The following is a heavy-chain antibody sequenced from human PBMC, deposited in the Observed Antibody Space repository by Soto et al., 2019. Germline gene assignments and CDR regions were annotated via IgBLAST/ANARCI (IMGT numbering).Heavy chain of an antibody. CDR2: IWYDGSNK. Sequence: QVQLVESGGGVVQPGRSLRLSCAASGFTFSSYGMHWVRQAPGKGLEWVAVIWYDGSNKYYADSVKGRFTISRDNSMNTLYLQMNSLRAEDTAVYYCARKSYGTGSFDYWGQGILVTVSA. CDR3: ARKSYGTGSFDY. J-gene: IGHJ4*02. D-gene: IGHD3-10*01. CDR1: GFTFSSYG. V-gene: IGHV3-33*01.